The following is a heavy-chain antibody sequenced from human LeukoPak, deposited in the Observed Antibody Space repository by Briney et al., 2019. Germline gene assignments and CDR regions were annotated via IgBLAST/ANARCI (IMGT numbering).Heavy chain of an antibody. V-gene: IGHV4-38-2*01. CDR3: ARVGYNYGYVDC. Sequence: SETLSLTCAVSGYSISSGYCWGWIRQPPGKGLEWIGRIFPSGSTYFNPSLQSRVTISVDTSNNQFSLKLSSVTAADTAVYYCARVGYNYGYVDCWGQGTLVTVSS. CDR1: GYSISSGYC. D-gene: IGHD5-18*01. CDR2: IFPSGST. J-gene: IGHJ4*02.